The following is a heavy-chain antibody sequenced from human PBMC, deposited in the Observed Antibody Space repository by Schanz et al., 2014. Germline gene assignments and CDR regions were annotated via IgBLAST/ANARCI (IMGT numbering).Heavy chain of an antibody. CDR3: ARGNTIFGVVILGWLDP. CDR1: GYTFTGHH. Sequence: QVQLVQSGAEVKKPGASVKVSCKASGYTFTGHHMHWVRQAPGQGLEWMGRISPNSGDTHSAQKFQGRVTMTWDRSISTANMELSRLRSDDTAVYYCARGNTIFGVVILGWLDPWGQGTLVTVSS. D-gene: IGHD3-3*01. CDR2: ISPNSGDT. V-gene: IGHV1-2*06. J-gene: IGHJ5*02.